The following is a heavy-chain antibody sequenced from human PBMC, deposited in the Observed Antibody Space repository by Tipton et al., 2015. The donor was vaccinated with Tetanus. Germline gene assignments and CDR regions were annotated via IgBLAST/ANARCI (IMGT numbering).Heavy chain of an antibody. Sequence: LRLSCAVYGGSFSGYHWSWIRQPPGKGLEWIGEINHSGSTNYNPSLKSRVTISIDTSKNQFSLKLSSVTAADTAVYYCARGHSGYYDSSGYLYYFDYWGQGTLVTVSS. J-gene: IGHJ4*02. CDR3: ARGHSGYYDSSGYLYYFDY. CDR1: GGSFSGYH. D-gene: IGHD3-22*01. CDR2: INHSGST. V-gene: IGHV4-34*01.